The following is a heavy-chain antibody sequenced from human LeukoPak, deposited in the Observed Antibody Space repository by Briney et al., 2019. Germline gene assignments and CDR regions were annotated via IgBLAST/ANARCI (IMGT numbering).Heavy chain of an antibody. CDR1: GFTFSNYW. V-gene: IGHV3-7*03. CDR3: ARKWAVAGSCYFDY. J-gene: IGHJ4*02. CDR2: IKQDGSVQ. Sequence: GGSLRLSCTASGFTFSNYWMSWVRQAPGKGREWVANIKQDGSVQYYVDSVKGRFTISRDNAKNSLYLQMNSLRAEDTAVYYCARKWAVAGSCYFDYWGQGTLVTVSS. D-gene: IGHD6-19*01.